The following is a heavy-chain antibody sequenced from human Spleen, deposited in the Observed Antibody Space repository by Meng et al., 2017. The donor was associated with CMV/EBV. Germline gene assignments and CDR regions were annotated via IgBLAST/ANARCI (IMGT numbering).Heavy chain of an antibody. CDR3: AKVSYPVFGWFDP. V-gene: IGHV3-23*03. CDR2: VYSGGGTT. J-gene: IGHJ5*02. D-gene: IGHD3-16*01. CDR1: GFTFSNYA. Sequence: GESLKISCAASGFTFSNYAMSWVRQAPGMGLEWVSVVYSGGGTTYNADSVKGRFTISRDNFKNTLYLQMNSLRAEDTAVYYCAKVSYPVFGWFDPWGQGTLVTVSS.